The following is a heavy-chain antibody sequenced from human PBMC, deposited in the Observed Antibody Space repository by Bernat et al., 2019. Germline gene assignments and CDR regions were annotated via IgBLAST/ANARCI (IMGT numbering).Heavy chain of an antibody. CDR1: GFTFSSYC. V-gene: IGHV3-74*01. D-gene: IGHD2-15*01. J-gene: IGHJ4*02. Sequence: EVQLVESGGGLVQPGGSLRLSCAASGFTFSSYCMHWFLQAPGKGLVWVSRINSDGISTSYADSVKGRFTISRDNAKNTLYLQMNSLRAEGTAVYYCTRGIVVVHTGYWGQGTLVTVYS. CDR2: INSDGIST. CDR3: TRGIVVVHTGY.